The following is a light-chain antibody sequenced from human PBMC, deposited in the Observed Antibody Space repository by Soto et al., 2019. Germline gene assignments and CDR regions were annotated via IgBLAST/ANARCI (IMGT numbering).Light chain of an antibody. Sequence: DIVLTQSPGTLSLSPGERATLSCRASQSVYSRYLAWYQQKPGQAPRLLIYGASSRATGIPDRFSGSGSETAFSLTISRLEPEDFAVYYCQQYVSSPLTFGQETKVEIK. CDR3: QQYVSSPLT. CDR1: QSVYSRY. J-gene: IGKJ1*01. CDR2: GAS. V-gene: IGKV3-20*01.